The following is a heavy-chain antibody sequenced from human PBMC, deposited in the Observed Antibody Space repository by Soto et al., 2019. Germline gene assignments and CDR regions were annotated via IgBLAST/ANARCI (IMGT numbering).Heavy chain of an antibody. CDR2: ISAYNGNT. D-gene: IGHD2-15*01. J-gene: IGHJ3*02. Sequence: QVQLVQSGAEVKKPGASVKVSCKASGYTFTSYGISWVRQAPGQGLEWMGWISAYNGNTNYAQKLQGRVTMTTDTSARTAYMELRSLRSDDTAVYYCAREIGPVADILNDAFDIWGQGTMVTVSS. CDR1: GYTFTSYG. V-gene: IGHV1-18*01. CDR3: AREIGPVADILNDAFDI.